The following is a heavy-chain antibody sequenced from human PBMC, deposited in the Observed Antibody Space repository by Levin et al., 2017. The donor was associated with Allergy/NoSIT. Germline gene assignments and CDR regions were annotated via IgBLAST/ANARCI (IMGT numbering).Heavy chain of an antibody. V-gene: IGHV4-61*01. CDR1: GGSVSSGSYY. J-gene: IGHJ4*02. CDR2: IYYSGST. CDR3: AREDYGSGSS. Sequence: SQTLSLTCTVSGGSVSSGSYYWRWIRQPPGKGLEWIGYIYYSGSTNYNPSLKSRVTISVDTSKNQFSLKLSSVTAADTAVYYCAREDYGSGSSWGQGTLVTVSS. D-gene: IGHD3-10*01.